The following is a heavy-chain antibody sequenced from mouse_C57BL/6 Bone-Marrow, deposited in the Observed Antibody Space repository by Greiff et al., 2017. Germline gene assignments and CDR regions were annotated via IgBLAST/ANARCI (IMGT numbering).Heavy chain of an antibody. CDR3: ASGYYGSSYGWYFDV. Sequence: QVQLKQPGAELVKPGASVKMSCKASGYTFTSYWITWVKQRPGQGLEWIGDIYPGSGSTNYNEKFKSKATLTVDTSSSTAYMQLSSLTSEDSAVYYCASGYYGSSYGWYFDVWGTGTTVTVSS. V-gene: IGHV1-55*01. D-gene: IGHD1-1*01. CDR1: GYTFTSYW. J-gene: IGHJ1*03. CDR2: IYPGSGST.